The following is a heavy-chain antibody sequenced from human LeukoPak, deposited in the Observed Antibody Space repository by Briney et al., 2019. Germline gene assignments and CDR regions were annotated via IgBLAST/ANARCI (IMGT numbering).Heavy chain of an antibody. CDR1: GFIFSHYG. D-gene: IGHD6-13*01. V-gene: IGHV3-30*02. J-gene: IGHJ5*02. CDR3: ARVTAAAAP. Sequence: GGTLRLSCAASGFIFSHYGMNWVRQAPGKGLEWVAFIRYDGSNKYYADSVKGRFTISRDNSKNTLYLQMNSLRAEDTAVYYCARVTAAAAPWGQGTLVTVSS. CDR2: IRYDGSNK.